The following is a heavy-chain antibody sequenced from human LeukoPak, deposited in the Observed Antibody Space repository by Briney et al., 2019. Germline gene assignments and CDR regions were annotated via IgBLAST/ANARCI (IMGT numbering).Heavy chain of an antibody. CDR2: ISAYNGNT. CDR1: GYTFTSCG. D-gene: IGHD3-10*01. Sequence: PGASVKVSCKASGYTFTSCGISWVRQDPGQGLEWMRWISAYNGNTNYAQKLQGRVTMTTDTSTSTAYMELRSLRSDDTAVYYCARVKESITMVRGVRNWFDPWGQGTLVTVSS. V-gene: IGHV1-18*04. CDR3: ARVKESITMVRGVRNWFDP. J-gene: IGHJ5*02.